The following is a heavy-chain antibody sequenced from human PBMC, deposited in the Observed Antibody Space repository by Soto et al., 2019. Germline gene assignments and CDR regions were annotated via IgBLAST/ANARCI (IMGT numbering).Heavy chain of an antibody. Sequence: EVPLVESGGGLVQPGGSLRLSCAASGFTFSSYWMSWVRQAPGKGLEWVANIKQDGSEKYYVDSVKGRFTISRDNAKNSLYLQMNSLRAEDTAVYYCAWDSDYCGGDCYSLHHDAFDIWGQGTMVTVSS. D-gene: IGHD2-21*02. CDR3: AWDSDYCGGDCYSLHHDAFDI. V-gene: IGHV3-7*04. CDR2: IKQDGSEK. J-gene: IGHJ3*02. CDR1: GFTFSSYW.